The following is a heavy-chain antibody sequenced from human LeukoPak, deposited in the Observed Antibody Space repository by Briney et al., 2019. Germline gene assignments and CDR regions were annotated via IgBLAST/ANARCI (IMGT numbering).Heavy chain of an antibody. CDR3: ASGYTYGYYYLDF. Sequence: GGSLRLACAASGFAFSDFWMSWVRQAPGKGLEWVANIRHDGNAKNYVPSVRGRFTISRDNAKNSLYLQMNSLTVEDTAVYYCASGYTYGYYYLDFWGQGTLVTVSS. CDR1: GFAFSDFW. V-gene: IGHV3-7*01. D-gene: IGHD5-18*01. CDR2: IRHDGNAK. J-gene: IGHJ4*02.